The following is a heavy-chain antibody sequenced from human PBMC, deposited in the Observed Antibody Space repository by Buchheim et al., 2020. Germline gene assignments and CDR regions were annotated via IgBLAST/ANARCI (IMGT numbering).Heavy chain of an antibody. CDR2: ITGGGVTT. CDR1: GFTSINHA. D-gene: IGHD6-19*01. J-gene: IGHJ6*02. Sequence: EVQLLESGGDLVQPGGSLRLSCAGSGFTSINHALNWVRQAPGMGLEWVSSITGGGVTTYYADSVKGRFTISRDNSRSTLYLQMNSLRAEDTATYFCTRSMAVAGYSFYYYGMDVWGPGTT. V-gene: IGHV3-23*01. CDR3: TRSMAVAGYSFYYYGMDV.